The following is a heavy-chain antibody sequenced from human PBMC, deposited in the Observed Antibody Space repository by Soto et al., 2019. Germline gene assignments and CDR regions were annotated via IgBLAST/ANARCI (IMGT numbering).Heavy chain of an antibody. CDR1: GFTFSSYAM. Sequence: LRLSCAASGFTFSSYAMSWVRQAPGKGLEWLALIDWDDDKYYSTSLKTRLTISKDTSKNQVVLTMTNMDPVDTATYYCARIADSSWGYFDYWGQGTPVTVS. D-gene: IGHD3-22*01. V-gene: IGHV2-70*20. CDR2: IDWDDDK. CDR3: ARIADSSWGYFDY. J-gene: IGHJ4*02.